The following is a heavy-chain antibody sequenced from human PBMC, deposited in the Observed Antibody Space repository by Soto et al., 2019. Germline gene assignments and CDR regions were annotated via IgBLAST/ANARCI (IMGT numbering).Heavy chain of an antibody. Sequence: ETLSLTCTVSGGSINTFYWSWVRQAPGKGLVWVSRINDYATTINYADSVKGRFTISRDNAKNTLYLQMNSLKVEDTAVYYCTRGGLEPFDFWGQGALVTVSS. V-gene: IGHV3-74*01. D-gene: IGHD1-1*01. J-gene: IGHJ4*02. CDR3: TRGGLEPFDF. CDR2: INDYATTI. CDR1: GGSINTFY.